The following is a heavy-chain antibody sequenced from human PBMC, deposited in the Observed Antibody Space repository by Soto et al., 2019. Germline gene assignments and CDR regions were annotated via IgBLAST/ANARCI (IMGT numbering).Heavy chain of an antibody. CDR1: GASISSGGYH. J-gene: IGHJ4*02. V-gene: IGHV4-31*03. CDR2: IYDSGST. Sequence: QVQLQESGPGLVKPSQTLSLTCTVSGASISSGGYHWSWIRQHPGKGLEWIGYIYDSGSTHYNPSLRSRVIISPDTSKNQFSLNLSSVTAADTAVYYCAGSGWTFHYWGQGTLVIVSS. D-gene: IGHD6-19*01. CDR3: AGSGWTFHY.